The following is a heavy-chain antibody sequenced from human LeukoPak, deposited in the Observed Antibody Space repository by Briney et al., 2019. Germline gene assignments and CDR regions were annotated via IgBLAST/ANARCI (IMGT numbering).Heavy chain of an antibody. Sequence: GGSLRLSCAASGFTLSTYWMSWVRQAPGKGLEWVANIKQDGSEKYYVDSVKGRFTISRDSAKNSLYLQMNSLRAEDTAVYYCARVPTEYCSGGSCEGRFDYWGQGTLVTVSS. CDR1: GFTLSTYW. J-gene: IGHJ4*02. CDR2: IKQDGSEK. V-gene: IGHV3-7*01. CDR3: ARVPTEYCSGGSCEGRFDY. D-gene: IGHD2-15*01.